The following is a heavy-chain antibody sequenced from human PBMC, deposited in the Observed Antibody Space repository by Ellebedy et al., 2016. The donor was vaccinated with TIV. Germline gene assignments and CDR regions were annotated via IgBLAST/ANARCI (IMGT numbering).Heavy chain of an antibody. CDR3: ARASFYDVDLSGWYFDL. D-gene: IGHD3-10*02. Sequence: GESLKISCAASKFTVSYNYMNWVRQAPGKGPEWVSGIYTDDSTYYADSVKGRFTISRDNSKKTLYLQMNSLRTEDTALYYCARASFYDVDLSGWYFDLWGRGTLVTVSS. CDR2: IYTDDST. V-gene: IGHV3-66*01. J-gene: IGHJ2*01. CDR1: KFTVSYNY.